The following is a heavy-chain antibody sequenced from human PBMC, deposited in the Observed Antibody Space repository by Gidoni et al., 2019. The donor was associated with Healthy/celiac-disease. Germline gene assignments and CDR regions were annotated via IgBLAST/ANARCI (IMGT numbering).Heavy chain of an antibody. D-gene: IGHD3-10*01. Sequence: QLQLVQSGAEVKKPGSSVTVSCKASGGPFSSYAISRVRPAPGQGLEWMGGIIPIFGTANDAQKFQGRVTITADKSTSTAYMELSSLRSEDTAVYYCARALEGKEFRGVIGYWGQGTLVTVSS. CDR2: IIPIFGTA. CDR1: GGPFSSYA. CDR3: ARALEGKEFRGVIGY. J-gene: IGHJ4*02. V-gene: IGHV1-69*14.